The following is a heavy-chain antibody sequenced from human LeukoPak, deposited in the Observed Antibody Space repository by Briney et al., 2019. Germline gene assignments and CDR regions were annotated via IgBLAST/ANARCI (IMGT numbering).Heavy chain of an antibody. CDR1: GFTFDDYA. CDR3: AKGIGYYYDSSGYYDRTYYFDY. D-gene: IGHD3-22*01. V-gene: IGHV3-9*01. CDR2: ISWNSGSI. J-gene: IGHJ4*02. Sequence: GGSLRLSCAASGFTFDDYAMHWVRQAPGKGLEWVSGISWNSGSIGYADSVKGRFTISRDNAKNSLYLQMNSLRAEDTALYYCAKGIGYYYDSSGYYDRTYYFDYWGQGTLVTVSS.